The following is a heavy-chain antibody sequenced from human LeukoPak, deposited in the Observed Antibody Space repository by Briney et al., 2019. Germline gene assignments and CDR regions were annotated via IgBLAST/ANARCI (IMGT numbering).Heavy chain of an antibody. CDR1: GFTFDDYA. D-gene: IGHD3-10*01. J-gene: IGHJ4*02. Sequence: GGSLRLSCAASGFTFDDYAMHWVRQAPGKGLEWVSDISGSGGSTYYADSVKGRFTISRDNSKNTLYLQMNSLRADDTAVYYCAKDPELLWLGDIGYFDYWGQGTLVTVSS. CDR2: ISGSGGST. CDR3: AKDPELLWLGDIGYFDY. V-gene: IGHV3-23*01.